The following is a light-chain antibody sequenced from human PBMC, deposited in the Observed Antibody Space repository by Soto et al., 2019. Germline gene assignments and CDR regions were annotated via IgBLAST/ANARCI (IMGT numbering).Light chain of an antibody. CDR3: SSYTSSSTVV. CDR2: EVN. Sequence: QSALTQPPSVSGSPGQSVTISCTGTSSDVGSYNRVCWYQQPPGTAPKLMIYEVNNRPSGVPDRFSGSKSGNTASLTISGLQAEDEADYYCSSYTSSSTVVFGGGTKLTVL. V-gene: IGLV2-18*02. CDR1: SSDVGSYNR. J-gene: IGLJ2*01.